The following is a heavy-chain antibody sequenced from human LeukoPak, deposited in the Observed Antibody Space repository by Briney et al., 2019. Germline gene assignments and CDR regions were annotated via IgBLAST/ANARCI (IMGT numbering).Heavy chain of an antibody. J-gene: IGHJ6*03. CDR2: FDPEDGET. CDR3: ARESDSYDFWSDYYGYYFHMDV. CDR1: GYTLTELS. D-gene: IGHD3-3*01. Sequence: ASVKVSCKVSGYTLTELSMHWVRQAPGKGLEWMGGFDPEDGETIYAQKFQGRVTMTEDTSTDTAYMELSSLRSEDTAVYYCARESDSYDFWSDYYGYYFHMDVWGKGTTVTVSS. V-gene: IGHV1-24*01.